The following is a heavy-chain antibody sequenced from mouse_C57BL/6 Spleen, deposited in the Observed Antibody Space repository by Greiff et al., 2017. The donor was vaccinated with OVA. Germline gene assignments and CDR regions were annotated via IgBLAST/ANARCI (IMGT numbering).Heavy chain of an antibody. CDR1: GFTFSSYG. CDR3: ARQGGLRRNFDY. D-gene: IGHD2-4*01. J-gene: IGHJ2*01. CDR2: ISSGGSYT. Sequence: EVKLMESGGDLVKPGGSLKLSCAASGFTFSSYGMSWVRQTPDKRLEWVATISSGGSYTYYPDSVKGRFTISRDNAKNTLYLQMSSLKSEDTAMYYCARQGGLRRNFDYWGQGTTLTVSS. V-gene: IGHV5-6*01.